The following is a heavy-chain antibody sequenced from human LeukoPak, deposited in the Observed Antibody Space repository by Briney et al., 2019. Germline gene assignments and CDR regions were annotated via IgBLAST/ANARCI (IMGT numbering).Heavy chain of an antibody. CDR1: GFTFSSYA. CDR2: ISYDGSNK. V-gene: IGHV3-30-3*01. Sequence: GRSLRLSCAASGFTFSSYAMHWVRQAPGKGLEWVAVISYDGSNKYYADSVKGRFTISRDNAKSSLYLQMDSLRAEDTATYYCAKGWDTMVRGVNRRSPYCYGMDVWGQGTTATVSS. D-gene: IGHD3-10*01. CDR3: AKGWDTMVRGVNRRSPYCYGMDV. J-gene: IGHJ6*02.